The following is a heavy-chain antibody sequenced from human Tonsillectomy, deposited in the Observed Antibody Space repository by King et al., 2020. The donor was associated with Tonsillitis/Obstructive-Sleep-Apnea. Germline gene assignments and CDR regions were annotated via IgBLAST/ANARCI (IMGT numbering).Heavy chain of an antibody. Sequence: QLVQSGVEVKKPGASVKVSCKASGYTLTSYGISWVRQAPGQGLEWMGWISGYNGNTNYAQKLQGRVTMTTDTSTSTAYMELRSLRSDDTAVYYCARVPWFGEFSASPNFYYWGQGTLVTVSS. CDR1: GYTLTSYG. D-gene: IGHD3-10*01. J-gene: IGHJ4*02. V-gene: IGHV1-18*01. CDR2: ISGYNGNT. CDR3: ARVPWFGEFSASPNFYY.